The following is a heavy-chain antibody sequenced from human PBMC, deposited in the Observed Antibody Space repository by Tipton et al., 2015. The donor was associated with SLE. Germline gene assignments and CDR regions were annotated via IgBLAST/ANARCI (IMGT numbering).Heavy chain of an antibody. V-gene: IGHV3-23*03. D-gene: IGHD4/OR15-4a*01. Sequence: SLRLSCAGSGFTFGDSAMAWVRRGPGKGLERVSVIYSGDSGAVYPDSVKGRFTISRDDSKSTVFLQMDGLRAEDTAIYYCAKHSAGLSYFDFWGQGALVTVSS. CDR3: AKHSAGLSYFDF. CDR1: GFTFGDSA. J-gene: IGHJ4*02. CDR2: IYSGDSGA.